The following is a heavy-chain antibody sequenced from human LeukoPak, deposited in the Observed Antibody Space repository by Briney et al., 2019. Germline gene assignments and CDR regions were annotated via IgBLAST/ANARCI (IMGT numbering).Heavy chain of an antibody. D-gene: IGHD3-10*01. CDR3: ASTDSDYYYYYYMDV. J-gene: IGHJ6*03. CDR2: IIPIFGTA. CDR1: GGTFSSYA. Sequence: SVKASCKASGGTFSSYAISWVRQAPGQGLEWMGGIIPIFGTANYAQKFQGRVTITTDESTSTAYMELSSLRPEDTAVYYCASTDSDYYYYYYMDVWGKGTTVTVSS. V-gene: IGHV1-69*05.